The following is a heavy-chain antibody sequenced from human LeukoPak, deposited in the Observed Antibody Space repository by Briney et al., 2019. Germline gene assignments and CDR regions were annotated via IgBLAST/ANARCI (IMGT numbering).Heavy chain of an antibody. D-gene: IGHD1-26*01. Sequence: GGSLRLSCAASGFTFNTYWMAWVRQAPGKGLEWVANIKQDESEKYYVDSVKGRFTISRDNAKNSLYLQMNSLTAEDTAVYHCARDHLGSLECWGQGILVTVSS. J-gene: IGHJ4*02. CDR2: IKQDESEK. V-gene: IGHV3-7*01. CDR1: GFTFNTYW. CDR3: ARDHLGSLEC.